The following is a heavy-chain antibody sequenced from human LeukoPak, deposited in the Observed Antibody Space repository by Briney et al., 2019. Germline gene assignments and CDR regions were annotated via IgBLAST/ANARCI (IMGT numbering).Heavy chain of an antibody. CDR1: GYTFTSYD. CDR2: MNPNSGNT. D-gene: IGHD5-12*01. J-gene: IGHJ5*02. CDR3: ARGPLARLPSSFDP. Sequence: ASVKVSCKASGYTFTSYDINWVRQATGQGLEWMGWMNPNSGNTGSAQRFQGRITMTRDTSISTAYMELSSLRFEDTAVYYCARGPLARLPSSFDPWGQGTLVTVSS. V-gene: IGHV1-8*01.